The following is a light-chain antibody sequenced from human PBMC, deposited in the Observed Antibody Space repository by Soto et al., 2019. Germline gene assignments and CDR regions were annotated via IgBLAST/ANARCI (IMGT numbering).Light chain of an antibody. J-gene: IGKJ1*01. V-gene: IGKV3-15*01. CDR3: QQYNDWLTRT. CDR2: GAF. Sequence: EIVVAQSPATLSVSPGERATLSCRASQSVGSNLAWYQQKPGQAPRLLIYGAFIRATGIPARFSGSGSGAEFTLTISSLQSEDFSVYYCQQYNDWLTRTFGQGTKVDIK. CDR1: QSVGSN.